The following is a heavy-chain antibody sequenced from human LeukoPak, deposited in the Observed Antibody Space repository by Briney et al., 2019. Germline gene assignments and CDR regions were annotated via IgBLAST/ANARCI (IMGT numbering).Heavy chain of an antibody. CDR3: ARVTVSRYYGSGSYFHH. Sequence: VASVKVSCKASGYTFTSYGISWVRQAPGQGLEWMGWINPNSGGTNYAQKFQGRVTMTRDTSISTAYMELSRLRSDDTAVYYCARVTVSRYYGSGSYFHHWGQGTLVTVSS. D-gene: IGHD3-10*01. J-gene: IGHJ1*01. V-gene: IGHV1-2*02. CDR2: INPNSGGT. CDR1: GYTFTSYG.